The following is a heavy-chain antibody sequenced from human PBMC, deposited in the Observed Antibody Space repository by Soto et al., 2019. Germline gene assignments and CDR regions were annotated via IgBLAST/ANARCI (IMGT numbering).Heavy chain of an antibody. D-gene: IGHD4-17*01. CDR1: GYTFTSYD. Sequence: ASVKVSCKASGYTFTSYDINWVRQATGQGLEWMGWMNPNSGNTGYAQKFQGRVTMTRNTSISTAYMELSNLRSEDTAVYYCARTVTVTTSYYYYYMDVWGKGTTVTVSS. V-gene: IGHV1-8*01. CDR2: MNPNSGNT. CDR3: ARTVTVTTSYYYYYMDV. J-gene: IGHJ6*03.